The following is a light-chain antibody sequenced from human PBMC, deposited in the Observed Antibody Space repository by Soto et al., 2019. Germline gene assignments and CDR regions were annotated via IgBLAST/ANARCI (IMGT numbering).Light chain of an antibody. CDR1: QSVDIN. Sequence: ELTQSPATLSVSPGETVALSCRASQSVDINVPWYQQKCGQAPRLLISGASYRATGIPVRFSGSASGKEFTLTISGLHSEDLAVYYYHQYESGSSFGHATKL. J-gene: IGKJ2*01. CDR2: GAS. CDR3: HQYESGSS. V-gene: IGKV3-15*01.